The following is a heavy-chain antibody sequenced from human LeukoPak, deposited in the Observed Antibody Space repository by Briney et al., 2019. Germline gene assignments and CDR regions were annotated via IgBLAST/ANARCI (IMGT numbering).Heavy chain of an antibody. CDR2: IWYDGSNK. J-gene: IGHJ4*02. D-gene: IGHD5-24*01. Sequence: GGSLRLSCAASGFTFSSYGMHWVRQAPGKGLEWVAVIWYDGSNKYYADSVKGRFTISRDNSENTLYLQMKSLRAEDTAVYYCARGDGYNFFDYWGQGTLVTVSS. CDR3: ARGDGYNFFDY. CDR1: GFTFSSYG. V-gene: IGHV3-33*01.